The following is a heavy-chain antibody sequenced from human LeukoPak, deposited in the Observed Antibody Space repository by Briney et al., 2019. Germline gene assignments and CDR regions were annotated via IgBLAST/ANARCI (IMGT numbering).Heavy chain of an antibody. V-gene: IGHV3-23*01. CDR2: ISSSGGNT. CDR3: GKRGGSWATFVY. Sequence: GGSLRLSCAASGFTFSSYGMSWVRQAPGKGLEWVSAISSSGGNTYYADSVKGRFTISRDNSKNTLYLQMNSPRAEDTAVYYCGKRGGSWATFVYWGEGTLVTVSS. CDR1: GFTFSSYG. D-gene: IGHD6-13*01. J-gene: IGHJ4*02.